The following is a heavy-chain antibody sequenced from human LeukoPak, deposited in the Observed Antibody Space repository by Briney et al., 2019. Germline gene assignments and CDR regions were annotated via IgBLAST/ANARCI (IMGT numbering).Heavy chain of an antibody. J-gene: IGHJ4*02. D-gene: IGHD3-22*01. CDR2: ISGRGDDT. V-gene: IGHV3-23*01. CDR3: AKEVEGSGYYHLDK. Sequence: GGSLRLSCADSGFTFRDYTMTWVRQAPGKGLEWVSTISGRGDDTHYADSVKGRFTISRDNSKNTLYLQMNRLRAEDTALFYCAKEVEGSGYYHLDKWGQGTLVAVSS. CDR1: GFTFRDYT.